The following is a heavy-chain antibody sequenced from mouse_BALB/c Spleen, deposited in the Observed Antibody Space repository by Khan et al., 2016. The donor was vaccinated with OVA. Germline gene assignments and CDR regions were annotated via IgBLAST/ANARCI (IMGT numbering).Heavy chain of an antibody. Sequence: QIQLVQSGPELMKPGETVKISCKASGYTFTNYRMNWMKQAPGQGLKWMGWINTYTGEPTYADDFKGRFAFSLETSASTAYLQINSLKNEDMATXFCARETSYWYFDVWGAGTTVTVSS. CDR2: INTYTGEP. CDR3: ARETSYWYFDV. V-gene: IGHV9-1*02. CDR1: GYTFTNYR. D-gene: IGHD1-3*01. J-gene: IGHJ1*01.